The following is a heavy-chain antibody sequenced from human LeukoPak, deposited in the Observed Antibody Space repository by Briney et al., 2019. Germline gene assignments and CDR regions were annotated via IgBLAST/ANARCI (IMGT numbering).Heavy chain of an antibody. J-gene: IGHJ4*02. D-gene: IGHD2-2*01. CDR1: GGSISSGSYY. CDR3: ARVASVPAATFDY. V-gene: IGHV4-61*02. CDR2: IYTSGST. Sequence: SQTLSLTCTVSGGSISSGSYYWSWIRQPAGKGLEWIGRIYTSGSTNYNPSLKSRVTISVDTSKNQFSLKLSSVTATGTAVYYCARVASVPAATFDYWGQGTLVTVSS.